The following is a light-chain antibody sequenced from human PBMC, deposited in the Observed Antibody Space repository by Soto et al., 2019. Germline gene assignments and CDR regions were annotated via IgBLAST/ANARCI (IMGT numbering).Light chain of an antibody. J-gene: IGLJ1*01. CDR2: DVN. V-gene: IGLV2-14*03. CDR1: RSDVGSYDY. CDR3: CAYSTSGTHV. Sequence: QSALTQPASVSGSPGQSITCSCTGTRSDVGSYDYVSWHQQHPGKAPKLIIYDVNNRPSGVPSRFSGSKSGNTASLIISGLQTEDEADYYCCAYSTSGTHVFGTGTKVTVL.